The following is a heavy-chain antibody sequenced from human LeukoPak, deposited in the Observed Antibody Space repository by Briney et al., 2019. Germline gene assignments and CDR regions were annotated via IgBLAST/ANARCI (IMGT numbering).Heavy chain of an antibody. V-gene: IGHV3-7*03. D-gene: IGHD2-15*01. J-gene: IGHJ4*02. Sequence: GGSLRLSCAASGFFFNTYWMSWVRQAPGKGLEWVVNIKQDGSEKYYVDSVKGRFTISRDNAKNSLFLQMNSLRAEDTAIYYCARVGSFTHQWSGWGQGTLVTVSS. CDR1: GFFFNTYW. CDR3: ARVGSFTHQWSG. CDR2: IKQDGSEK.